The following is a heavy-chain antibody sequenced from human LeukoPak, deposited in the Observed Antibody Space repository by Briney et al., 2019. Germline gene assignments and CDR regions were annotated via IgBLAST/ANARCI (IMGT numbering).Heavy chain of an antibody. J-gene: IGHJ4*02. CDR1: GFSFNAYG. CDR3: ATFGLVAALDL. CDR2: INPAGSET. D-gene: IGHD5-12*01. Sequence: GGSLRLSCAASGFSFNAYGMAWVRQAPGTGLEWVANINPAGSETFHVDPVKGRFSISRDHAKNLVYLQMNSLMAEDTAVYYCATFGLVAALDLWGQGTLVTVSS. V-gene: IGHV3-7*01.